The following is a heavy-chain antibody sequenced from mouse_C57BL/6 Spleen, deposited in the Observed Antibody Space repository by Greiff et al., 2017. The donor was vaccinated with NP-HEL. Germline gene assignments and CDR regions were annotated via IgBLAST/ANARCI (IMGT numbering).Heavy chain of an antibody. CDR3: ARSGTTVVADFDY. CDR1: GYTFTDYY. CDR2: INPNNGGT. J-gene: IGHJ2*01. V-gene: IGHV1-26*01. Sequence: EVQLQQSGPELVKPGASVKISCKASGYTFTDYYMNWVKQSHGKSLEWIGDINPNNGGTSYNQKFKGKATLTVDKSSSTAYMELRSLTSEDSAVYYCARSGTTVVADFDYWGQGTTLTVSS. D-gene: IGHD1-1*01.